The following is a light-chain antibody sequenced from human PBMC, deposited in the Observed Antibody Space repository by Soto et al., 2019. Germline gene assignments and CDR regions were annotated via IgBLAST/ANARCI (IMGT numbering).Light chain of an antibody. Sequence: QSVLTQPASVSGSPGQSITISCTGTSSDVGNYNYVSWYQQHPGKAPKLMIYEVSNRPSGVSNRFSGSKSGNTASLTISGLQAEDEADYYCSSCTSSSTLVFGTGTKVTVL. V-gene: IGLV2-14*01. CDR3: SSCTSSSTLV. CDR1: SSDVGNYNY. J-gene: IGLJ1*01. CDR2: EVS.